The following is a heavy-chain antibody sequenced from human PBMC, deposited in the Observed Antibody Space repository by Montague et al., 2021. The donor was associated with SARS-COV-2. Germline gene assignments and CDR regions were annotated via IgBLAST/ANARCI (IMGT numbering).Heavy chain of an antibody. D-gene: IGHD3-10*01. J-gene: IGHJ4*02. CDR1: GFTFSSYA. V-gene: IGHV3-30-3*01. Sequence: SLRLSCAASGFTFSSYAMHRVRQAPGKGLEWVAVISYDGSNKYYADSVKGRFTISRDNSKNTLYLQMNSLRAEGTAVYYCAREELIRFGALDYWGQGTLVTVSS. CDR3: AREELIRFGALDY. CDR2: ISYDGSNK.